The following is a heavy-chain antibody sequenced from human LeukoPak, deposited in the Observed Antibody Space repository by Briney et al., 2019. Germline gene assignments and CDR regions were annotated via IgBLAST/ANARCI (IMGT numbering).Heavy chain of an antibody. Sequence: ASVKVSCKASGGTFSSYAISWVRQAPGQGLEWMGGIIPIFGTANYAQKFQGRVTITADESTSTAYMELSSLRSEDTAVYYCARDLALSFRDDYYYYYYMDVWGKGTTVTVSS. CDR3: ARDLALSFRDDYYYYYYMDV. V-gene: IGHV1-69*13. J-gene: IGHJ6*03. D-gene: IGHD3-3*02. CDR2: IIPIFGTA. CDR1: GGTFSSYA.